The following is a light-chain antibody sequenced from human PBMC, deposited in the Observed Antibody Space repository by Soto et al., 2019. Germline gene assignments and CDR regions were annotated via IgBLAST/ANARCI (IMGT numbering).Light chain of an antibody. V-gene: IGKV2D-29*01. J-gene: IGKJ4*01. Sequence: DIVLTQTPLSLSVTPGQPASISCKSSQSLSHSDGKTYLYWYLQKPGQPPQLLMYEVSNRFSGAPERYGGRCSGTDFTLKISRVEAEDVRDYYCMQILQLHFTFGGGTKVEIK. CDR1: QSLSHSDGKTY. CDR2: EVS. CDR3: MQILQLHFT.